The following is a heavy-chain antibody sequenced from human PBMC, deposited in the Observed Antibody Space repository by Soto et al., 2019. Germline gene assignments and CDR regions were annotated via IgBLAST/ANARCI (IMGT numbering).Heavy chain of an antibody. Sequence: EVQLVQSGTEVKKPGESLRISCQGSGYTFIDHWISWVRQMPGKGLQWVGRIDPSDAFTLYSASFEGHVTLSVDKSSTTAYLQWSSLMASDSGMYYCAREDDPQYSHSMWGQGTMVTVSS. J-gene: IGHJ3*02. D-gene: IGHD2-15*01. CDR2: IDPSDAFT. CDR1: GYTFIDHW. V-gene: IGHV5-10-1*03. CDR3: AREDDPQYSHSM.